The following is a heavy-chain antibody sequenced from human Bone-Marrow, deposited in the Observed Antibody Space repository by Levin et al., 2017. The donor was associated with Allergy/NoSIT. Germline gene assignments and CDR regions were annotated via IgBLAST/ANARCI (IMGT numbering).Heavy chain of an antibody. V-gene: IGHV3-23*01. J-gene: IGHJ3*01. Sequence: AGGSLRLSCAASGFTFSTYAMTWVRQAPGKGLEWVSGISARGGNTYYADSVKGRFNISRDNSKSTLYLQVNSLRDDDTALYYCAKTRTYGDPLDALDLWGQGKMVSVSS. D-gene: IGHD4-17*01. CDR1: GFTFSTYA. CDR3: AKTRTYGDPLDALDL. CDR2: ISARGGNT.